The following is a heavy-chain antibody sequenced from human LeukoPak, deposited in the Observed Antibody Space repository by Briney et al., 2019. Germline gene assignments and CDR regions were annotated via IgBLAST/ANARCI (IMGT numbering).Heavy chain of an antibody. CDR1: GFTFSSYS. J-gene: IGHJ4*02. Sequence: PGGSLRLSCAASGFTFSSYSMNWVPQAPGKGLEWVSSISSSSSYIYYADSVRGRFAISRDNAKNSLYLQMNSLRAEDTAVYYCARDRGFNGRHYWGQGTLVTVSS. CDR3: ARDRGFNGRHY. D-gene: IGHD3-10*01. CDR2: ISSSSSYI. V-gene: IGHV3-21*01.